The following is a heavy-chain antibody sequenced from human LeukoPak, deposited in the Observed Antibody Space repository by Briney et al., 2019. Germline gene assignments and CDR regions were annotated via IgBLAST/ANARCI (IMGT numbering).Heavy chain of an antibody. D-gene: IGHD6-19*01. J-gene: IGHJ6*03. CDR3: ARGQSSGWYQGVYYYMDV. Sequence: ASVKVSCKASGYTFTSYYMHWVRQAPGQGLEWMGIINPSGGSTSYAQKFRGRVTMTRDMSTSTVYMELSSLRSEDTAVYYCARGQSSGWYQGVYYYMDVWGKGTTVTVSS. CDR2: INPSGGST. V-gene: IGHV1-46*01. CDR1: GYTFTSYY.